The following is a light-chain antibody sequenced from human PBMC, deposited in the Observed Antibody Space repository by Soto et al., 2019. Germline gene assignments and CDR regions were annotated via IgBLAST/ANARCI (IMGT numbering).Light chain of an antibody. Sequence: DIQMTQSPSSLSASVGDRVTITCRASQIISSYLNWYQQKPVIAPKLLIYAASSFQSGVSSRFSGSGSGTDFTFTISSLQPEDFATYYCQQSYSTPITFGQGTRLEIK. J-gene: IGKJ5*01. CDR2: AAS. V-gene: IGKV1-39*01. CDR1: QIISSY. CDR3: QQSYSTPIT.